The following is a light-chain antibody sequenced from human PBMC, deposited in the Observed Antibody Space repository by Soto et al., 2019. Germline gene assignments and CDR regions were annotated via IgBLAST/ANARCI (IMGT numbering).Light chain of an antibody. V-gene: IGKV1-39*01. CDR1: QSISNH. Sequence: DIQMTQSPSSLSASVEDRVIITCRASQSISNHLNWYQQKPGKAPKRLIFAASSLQSGVPSRFSGSRSGPDFTLTISSLQPEDFATYYCQQSYSSPPTFGQGTKVDNK. J-gene: IGKJ1*01. CDR2: AAS. CDR3: QQSYSSPPT.